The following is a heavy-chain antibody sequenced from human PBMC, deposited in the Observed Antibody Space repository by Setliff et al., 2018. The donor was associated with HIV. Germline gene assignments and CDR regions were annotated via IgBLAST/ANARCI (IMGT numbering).Heavy chain of an antibody. V-gene: IGHV4-38-2*02. Sequence: NPSETLSLTCAVSGYSISSGYYWGWIRQPPGKGLEWIGSIYHSGSTNYNPSLKSRVTVSVDTSKNQFSLKLGSVTAADTAVYYCARDYYDSSGYICFPGLPDYWGQGTLVTVSS. J-gene: IGHJ4*02. CDR2: IYHSGST. CDR3: ARDYYDSSGYICFPGLPDY. CDR1: GYSISSGYY. D-gene: IGHD3-22*01.